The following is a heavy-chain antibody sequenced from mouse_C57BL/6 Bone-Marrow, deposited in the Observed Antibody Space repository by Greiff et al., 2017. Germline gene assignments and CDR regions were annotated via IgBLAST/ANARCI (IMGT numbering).Heavy chain of an antibody. J-gene: IGHJ2*01. CDR2: ISSGGDYI. CDR1: GFTFSSYA. V-gene: IGHV5-9-1*02. D-gene: IGHD2-10*01. Sequence: EVKLVESGAGLVKPGGSLKLSCAASGFTFSSYAMSWVRQTPEKRLEWVAYISSGGDYIYYADTVKGRFTISRDNARNTLYLQMSSLKSEDTAMYYCTRDGRGLLWSDYWGQGTTLTVSS. CDR3: TRDGRGLLWSDY.